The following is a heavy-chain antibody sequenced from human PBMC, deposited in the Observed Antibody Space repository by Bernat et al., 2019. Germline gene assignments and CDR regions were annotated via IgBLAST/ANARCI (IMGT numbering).Heavy chain of an antibody. CDR3: AKLTGTTEDN. Sequence: QVQLVESGGGVVQPGRSLRLSCAASGFTFSSYAMHWVRQAPGKGLEWVAVISYDGSNKYYADSVKGRFTISRDNSKNTLYLQMNSLRAEDTAVYYCAKLTGTTEDNWGQGTLVTVSS. CDR2: ISYDGSNK. D-gene: IGHD1-7*01. J-gene: IGHJ4*02. CDR1: GFTFSSYA. V-gene: IGHV3-30-3*02.